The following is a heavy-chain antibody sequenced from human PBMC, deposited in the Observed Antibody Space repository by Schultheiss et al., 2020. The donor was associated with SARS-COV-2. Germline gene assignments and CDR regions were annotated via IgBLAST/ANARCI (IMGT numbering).Heavy chain of an antibody. Sequence: SQTLSLTCTVSGGSISSYYWSWIRQPAGKGLEWIGRIYTSGSTNYNPSLKSRVTMSVDTSKNQFSLKLSSVTAADTAVYYCARRVAVAETRYRRAFDIWGQGTTVTVSS. D-gene: IGHD6-19*01. J-gene: IGHJ3*02. CDR2: IYTSGST. V-gene: IGHV4-4*07. CDR1: GGSISSYY. CDR3: ARRVAVAETRYRRAFDI.